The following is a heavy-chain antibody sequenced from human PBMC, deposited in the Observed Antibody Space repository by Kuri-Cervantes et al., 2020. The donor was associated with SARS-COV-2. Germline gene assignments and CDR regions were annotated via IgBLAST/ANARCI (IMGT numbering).Heavy chain of an antibody. CDR3: ARGNGDYGRYFDY. CDR2: IYYSGST. J-gene: IGHJ4*02. Sequence: SETLSLTCTVSGGSISSSSYYWGWIRQPPGKGLEWIGSIYYSGSTYYNPSLKSRVTISVDTSKNQFSLKLSSVTAADTAVYYCARGNGDYGRYFDYWGQGTLVTVSS. CDR1: GGSISSSSYY. D-gene: IGHD4-17*01. V-gene: IGHV4-39*01.